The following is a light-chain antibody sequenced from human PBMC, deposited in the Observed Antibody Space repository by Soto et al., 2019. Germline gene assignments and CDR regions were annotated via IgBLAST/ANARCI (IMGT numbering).Light chain of an antibody. CDR3: QKYNGAPLT. CDR2: APS. J-gene: IGKJ4*01. CDR1: QGIANF. Sequence: DIQMTQSPSSLSASVGDRVTVTCRASQGIANFLAWYQQKPGKVPKLLIYAPSTLQSAFPARFSGSGSGTDFTLTINSLQPEDVSTYYCQKYNGAPLTFGGGTKVEIK. V-gene: IGKV1-27*01.